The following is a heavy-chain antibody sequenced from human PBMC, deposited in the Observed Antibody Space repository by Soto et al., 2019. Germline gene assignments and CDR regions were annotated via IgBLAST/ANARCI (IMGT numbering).Heavy chain of an antibody. V-gene: IGHV4-4*02. CDR3: ANCASLRSFAS. CDR1: GCSISSGNC. D-gene: IGHD3-9*01. J-gene: IGHJ4*02. CDR2: IYRGGNS. Sequence: QVQLQESGPGLVKPSGTLSLTCSVSGCSISSGNCWTGVRQPPGKGLEWNWAIYRGGNSNYNPSLKSRVTISIDKSKNQFSLNLSSVTAADTAVYSCANCASLRSFASWGQGALVTVSS.